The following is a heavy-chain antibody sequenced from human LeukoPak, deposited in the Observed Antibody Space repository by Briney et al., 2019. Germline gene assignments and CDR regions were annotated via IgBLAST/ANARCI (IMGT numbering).Heavy chain of an antibody. J-gene: IGHJ4*02. D-gene: IGHD3-22*01. Sequence: GGSLRLSCAASGFTFSSYGMSWVRQAPGKGLEWVSAISGSGGSTYYADSVKGRFTISRDNSKNTLYLQMNSLRAEDTAVYYCAKGRRRLDSSGYFDYWGQGTLVTVSS. CDR3: AKGRRRLDSSGYFDY. CDR2: ISGSGGST. V-gene: IGHV3-23*01. CDR1: GFTFSSYG.